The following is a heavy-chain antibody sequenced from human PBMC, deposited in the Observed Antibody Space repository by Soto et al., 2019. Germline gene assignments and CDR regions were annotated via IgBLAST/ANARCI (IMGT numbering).Heavy chain of an antibody. Sequence: QVQLVQSGAEVKKPGASVKVSCKASGYTFTSYAMHWVRQAPGQRLEWMGWINAGNGNTKYSQKFQGRVTITRDTSASTAYMELSSLRSEDTAVYYCARDARIGGEGPFGYWGQGTLVTVSS. CDR3: ARDARIGGEGPFGY. J-gene: IGHJ4*02. CDR1: GYTFTSYA. D-gene: IGHD3-10*01. V-gene: IGHV1-3*01. CDR2: INAGNGNT.